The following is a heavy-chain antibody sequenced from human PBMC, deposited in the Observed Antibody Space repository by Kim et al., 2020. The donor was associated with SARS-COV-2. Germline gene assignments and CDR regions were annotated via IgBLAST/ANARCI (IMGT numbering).Heavy chain of an antibody. V-gene: IGHV3-30*18. CDR2: ISYDGSNK. Sequence: GGSLRLSCAASGFTFSSYGMHWVRQAPGKGLEWVAVISYDGSNKYYADSVKGRFTISRDNSKNTLYLQMNSLRAEDTAVYYCAKTWYYYDSSGYYPDWGQGTLVTVSS. J-gene: IGHJ4*02. D-gene: IGHD3-22*01. CDR1: GFTFSSYG. CDR3: AKTWYYYDSSGYYPD.